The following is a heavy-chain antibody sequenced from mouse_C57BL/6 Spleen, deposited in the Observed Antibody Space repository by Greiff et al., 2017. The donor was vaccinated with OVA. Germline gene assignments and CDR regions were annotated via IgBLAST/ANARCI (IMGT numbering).Heavy chain of an antibody. Sequence: VQLQQSGPELVKPGDSVKISCKASGYSFTGYFMNWVMQSHGKSLEWIGRINPYNGDTFYNQKFKGKATLTVDKSSSTAHMELRSLTSEDSAVYYCARPYYSGSSSYAMDYWGQGTSVTVSS. D-gene: IGHD1-1*01. CDR3: ARPYYSGSSSYAMDY. CDR2: INPYNGDT. J-gene: IGHJ4*01. CDR1: GYSFTGYF. V-gene: IGHV1-20*01.